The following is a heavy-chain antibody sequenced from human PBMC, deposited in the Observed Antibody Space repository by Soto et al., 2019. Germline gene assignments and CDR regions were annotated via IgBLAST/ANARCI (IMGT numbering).Heavy chain of an antibody. Sequence: GGSLRLSCAASGFTFSSYSMNWVRQAPGKGLEWVSYISSSSSTIYYADSVKGRFTISRDNAKNSLYLQMNSLRDEDTAVYYCARCLRFLEWLPTYYYYYGMDVWGQGTTVTV. CDR3: ARCLRFLEWLPTYYYYYGMDV. CDR1: GFTFSSYS. CDR2: ISSSSSTI. D-gene: IGHD3-3*01. V-gene: IGHV3-48*02. J-gene: IGHJ6*02.